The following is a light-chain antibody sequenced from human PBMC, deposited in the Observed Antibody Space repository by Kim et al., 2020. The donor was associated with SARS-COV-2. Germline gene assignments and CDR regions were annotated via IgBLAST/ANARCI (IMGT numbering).Light chain of an antibody. CDR1: SGHSSYA. CDR3: QTWGTGISVV. V-gene: IGLV4-69*01. J-gene: IGLJ2*01. Sequence: VKLTCTLSSGHSSYAIAWHQQQPEKGPRYLMKLNSDGSHSKGDGIPDRFSGSSSGAERYLTISSLQSEDEADYYCQTWGTGISVVFGGGTQLTVL. CDR2: LNSDGSH.